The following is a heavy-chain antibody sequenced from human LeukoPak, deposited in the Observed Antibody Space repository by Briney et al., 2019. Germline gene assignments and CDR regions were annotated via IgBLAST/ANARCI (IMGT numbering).Heavy chain of an antibody. CDR1: GFTFSSYS. CDR3: ARERGYYDSSGLFDY. CDR2: ISSSSSYI. V-gene: IGHV3-21*01. D-gene: IGHD3-22*01. J-gene: IGHJ4*02. Sequence: PGGSLRLSCAASGFTFSSYSMNWVRQAPGKGLEWVSSISSSSSYIYYADSVKGRFTISRDNAKNSLYLQMNSLRAEDTAVYYCARERGYYDSSGLFDYWGQGTLVTVSS.